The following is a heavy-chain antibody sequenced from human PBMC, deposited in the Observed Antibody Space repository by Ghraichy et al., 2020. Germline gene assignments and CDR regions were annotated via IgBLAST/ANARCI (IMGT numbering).Heavy chain of an antibody. V-gene: IGHV3-11*01. J-gene: IGHJ4*02. Sequence: LSLTCAASGFTFSDYYMSWIRQAPGKGLEWLSYISSSSATILYADSVRGRFTISRDNAKSSLYLQMNSLRADDTAVYYCVRESRLRWSDYWAQGTLVTVSS. CDR2: ISSSSATI. CDR1: GFTFSDYY. D-gene: IGHD4-23*01. CDR3: VRESRLRWSDY.